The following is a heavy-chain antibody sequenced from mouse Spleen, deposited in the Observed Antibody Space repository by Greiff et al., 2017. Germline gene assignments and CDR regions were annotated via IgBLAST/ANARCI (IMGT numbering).Heavy chain of an antibody. CDR3: ARVNWDHWYFDV. CDR2: INYDGSST. CDR1: GFTFSDYY. D-gene: IGHD4-1*02. Sequence: DVKLVESEGGLVQPGSSMKLSCTASGFTFSDYYMAWVRQVPEKGLEWVANINYDGSSTYYLDSLKSRFIISRDNAKNILYLQMSSLKSEDTATYYCARVNWDHWYFDVWGAGTTVTVSS. V-gene: IGHV5-16*01. J-gene: IGHJ1*01.